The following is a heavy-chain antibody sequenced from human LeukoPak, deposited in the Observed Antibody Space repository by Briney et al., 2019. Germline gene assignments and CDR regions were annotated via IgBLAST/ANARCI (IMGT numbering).Heavy chain of an antibody. CDR1: GYTFTGYY. CDR3: ARGDTTVTIDSGLGY. Sequence: GASVKVSCKASGYTFTGYYMHWVRQAPGQGLEWMGWINPNSGCTNYAQKFQGRVTMTRDTSISTAYMELSRLRSDDTAVYYCARGDTTVTIDSGLGYWGQGTLVTVSS. J-gene: IGHJ4*02. D-gene: IGHD4-17*01. V-gene: IGHV1-2*02. CDR2: INPNSGCT.